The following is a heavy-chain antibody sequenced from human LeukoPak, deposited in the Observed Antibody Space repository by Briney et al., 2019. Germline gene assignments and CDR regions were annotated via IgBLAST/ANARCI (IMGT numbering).Heavy chain of an antibody. V-gene: IGHV4-39*07. CDR2: IYHSGST. CDR1: GGSISSSSYY. Sequence: SETLSLTCTVSGGSISSSSYYWGWIRQPPGKGLEWIGEIYHSGSTNYNPSLKSRVTISVDKSKNQFSLKLSSVTAADTAVYYCARAAIRQQLVSDWFDPWGQGTLVTVSS. J-gene: IGHJ5*02. CDR3: ARAAIRQQLVSDWFDP. D-gene: IGHD6-13*01.